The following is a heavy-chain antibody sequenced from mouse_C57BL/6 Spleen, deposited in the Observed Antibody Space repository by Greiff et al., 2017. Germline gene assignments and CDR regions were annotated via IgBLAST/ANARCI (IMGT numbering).Heavy chain of an antibody. D-gene: IGHD1-1*02. CDR2: INPYNGGT. Sequence: VQLQQSGPVLVKPGASVKMSCKASGYTFTDYYMNWVKQSHGKSLEWIGVINPYNGGTSYNQKFKGKATLTVDKSSSTAYMELNSLTSEDSAVCYCARSGGCAWSFDVWGTGTTLTVSS. V-gene: IGHV1-19*01. CDR1: GYTFTDYY. J-gene: IGHJ1*03. CDR3: ARSGGCAWSFDV.